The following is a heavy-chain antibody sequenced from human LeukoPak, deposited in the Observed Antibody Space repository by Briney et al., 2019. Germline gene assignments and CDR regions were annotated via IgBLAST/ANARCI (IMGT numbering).Heavy chain of an antibody. CDR3: ARGAGYNYPYYFDY. CDR2: IYGGGNI. CDR1: GFTVSSNY. Sequence: GGSLRLSCAASGFTVSSNYMNWVRQAPGKGLEWVSVIYGGGNIYYADSVKGRFTISRDNSKNTLYLQMNSLRAEDTAVYYCARGAGYNYPYYFDYWGQGTLATVSS. J-gene: IGHJ4*02. D-gene: IGHD5-24*01. V-gene: IGHV3-53*01.